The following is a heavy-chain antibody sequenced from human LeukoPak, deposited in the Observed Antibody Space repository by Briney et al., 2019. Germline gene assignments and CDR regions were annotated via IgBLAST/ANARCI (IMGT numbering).Heavy chain of an antibody. CDR2: ISYDGSNK. CDR1: GFTFSSYA. V-gene: IGHV3-30-3*01. J-gene: IGHJ6*02. Sequence: GGSLRLSCAASGFTFSSYAMHWVRQAPGKGLEWVAVISYDGSNKYYADSVKGRFTISRDNSKNTLYLQMNSLRAEDTAAYYCARDEGSPYYYYGMDVWGQGTTVTVSS. CDR3: ARDEGSPYYYYGMDV.